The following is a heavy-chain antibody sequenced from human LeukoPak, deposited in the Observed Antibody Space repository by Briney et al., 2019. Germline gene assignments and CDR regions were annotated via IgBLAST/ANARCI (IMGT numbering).Heavy chain of an antibody. CDR1: GFTSSGSA. J-gene: IGHJ4*02. CDR2: IRSKAKSYAT. CDR3: TRLGEYSGNSDDY. D-gene: IGHD5-12*01. Sequence: PGGSLRLSCAASGFTSSGSAIHWVRQASGKGLDWVGRIRSKAKSYATAYAESVKGRFTISRDDSENTAYLQMNSLKTEDTAVYYCTRLGEYSGNSDDYWGQGTLVTVSS. V-gene: IGHV3-73*01.